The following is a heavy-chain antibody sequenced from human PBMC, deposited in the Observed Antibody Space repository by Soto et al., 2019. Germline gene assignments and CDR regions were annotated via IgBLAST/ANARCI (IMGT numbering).Heavy chain of an antibody. V-gene: IGHV1-18*04. J-gene: IGHJ6*02. Sequence: GASVKVSCKASGYTFSSYGISWVRQAPGQGLEWMGWISANNGNTIYAQKLQVRVTMTTDIPTSTAYMELRSLRSDDTAVYYCAKDIRRWTRKNYHYGMDVWGQGTTVTVSS. D-gene: IGHD4-17*01. CDR2: ISANNGNT. CDR1: GYTFSSYG. CDR3: AKDIRRWTRKNYHYGMDV.